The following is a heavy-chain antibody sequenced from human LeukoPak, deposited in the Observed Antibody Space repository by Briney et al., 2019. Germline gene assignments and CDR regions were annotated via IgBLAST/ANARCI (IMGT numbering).Heavy chain of an antibody. Sequence: PSETLSLTCAVYGGSFSGYYWSWIRQPPGKGLEWIGYISYSGTTKYNPSLKSRVTISVDTSKNQFSLRLSSVTAADTAVYYCARVNAYYYYMDVWGKGTTVTISS. CDR1: GGSFSGYY. J-gene: IGHJ6*03. CDR3: ARVNAYYYYMDV. V-gene: IGHV4-59*01. CDR2: ISYSGTT.